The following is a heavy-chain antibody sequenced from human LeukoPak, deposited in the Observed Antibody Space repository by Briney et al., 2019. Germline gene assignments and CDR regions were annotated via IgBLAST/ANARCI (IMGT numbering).Heavy chain of an antibody. CDR2: ISAYNGNT. V-gene: IGHV1-18*01. CDR1: GYTFTSYG. Sequence: ASVKVSCKASGYTFTSYGISWVRQAPGQGLEWMGWISAYNGNTNYAQKLQGRVTMTTDTSTSTAYMELRSPRSDDTAVYYCARASYYGDPLEFDYWGQGTLVTVSS. D-gene: IGHD4-17*01. CDR3: ARASYYGDPLEFDY. J-gene: IGHJ4*02.